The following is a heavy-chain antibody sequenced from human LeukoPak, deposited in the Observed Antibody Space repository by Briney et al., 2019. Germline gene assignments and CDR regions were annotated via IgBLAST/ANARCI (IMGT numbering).Heavy chain of an antibody. CDR3: VKVAKYYYGSETYYFFEH. J-gene: IGHJ4*02. CDR1: GFTFSSFW. D-gene: IGHD3-10*01. V-gene: IGHV3-7*01. CDR2: INQDGTEK. Sequence: GGSLRLSCAASGFTFSSFWMSWIRQAPGKGLEWVANINQDGTEKYYVDSVKGRFTISRDNAKNSLDLQMNSLRVEDTGIYYCVKVAKYYYGSETYYFFEHWGQGTPVTASS.